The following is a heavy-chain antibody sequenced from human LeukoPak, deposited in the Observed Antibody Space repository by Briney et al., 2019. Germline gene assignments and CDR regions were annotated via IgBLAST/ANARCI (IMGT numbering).Heavy chain of an antibody. Sequence: GGSLRLSCAASGFTFSSYAMHWVRQTPGKGLEWVAIISYDGSNKYYADSVKGRFTISRDNSKNTLYMQMNSLGAEDTAVYYCARDHRRYYYDSTGYYFDYWGQGTLVTVSS. CDR2: ISYDGSNK. D-gene: IGHD3-22*01. V-gene: IGHV3-30*04. CDR3: ARDHRRYYYDSTGYYFDY. J-gene: IGHJ4*02. CDR1: GFTFSSYA.